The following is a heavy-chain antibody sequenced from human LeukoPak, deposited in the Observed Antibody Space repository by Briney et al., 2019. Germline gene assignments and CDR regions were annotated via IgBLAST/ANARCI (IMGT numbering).Heavy chain of an antibody. Sequence: SETLSLTCAVYGGSFSGYYWSWIRQPPGKGLGWIGEINHSGSTNYNPSLKSRVTISVDTSKNQFSLKLSSVTAADTAVCYCARRYCSGGSCYPIHYYYYYYMDVWGKGTTVTVSS. J-gene: IGHJ6*03. V-gene: IGHV4-34*01. CDR3: ARRYCSGGSCYPIHYYYYYYMDV. CDR2: INHSGST. D-gene: IGHD2-15*01. CDR1: GGSFSGYY.